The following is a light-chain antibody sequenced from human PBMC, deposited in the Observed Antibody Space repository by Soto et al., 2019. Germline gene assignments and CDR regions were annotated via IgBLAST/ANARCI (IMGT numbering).Light chain of an antibody. V-gene: IGLV2-8*01. CDR3: SSYAGSXNYV. CDR1: SRDVGGYNY. CDR2: EVS. J-gene: IGLJ1*01. Sequence: QSVLTQPPSASGSPAQSVTISCTGTSRDVGGYNYVAWYQQHPGKAPKLMIYEVSKRPSGVPDRFSGSKSGNTASLTVSGLQAEDAADYYCSSYAGSXNYVLGNGTKVXV.